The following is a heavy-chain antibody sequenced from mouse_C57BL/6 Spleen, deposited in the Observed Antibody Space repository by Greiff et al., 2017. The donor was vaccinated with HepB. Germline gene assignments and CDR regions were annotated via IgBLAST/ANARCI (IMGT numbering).Heavy chain of an antibody. V-gene: IGHV1-82*01. CDR2: IYPGDGDT. CDR1: GYAFSSSW. J-gene: IGHJ4*01. Sequence: QVQLQQSGPELVKPGASVKISCKASGYAFSSSWMNWVKQRPGKGLEWIGRIYPGDGDTNYNGKFKGKATLTAHKSSSTAYMQLSSLTSEDSAVYFCARELYYAMDYWGQGTSVTVSS. CDR3: ARELYYAMDY.